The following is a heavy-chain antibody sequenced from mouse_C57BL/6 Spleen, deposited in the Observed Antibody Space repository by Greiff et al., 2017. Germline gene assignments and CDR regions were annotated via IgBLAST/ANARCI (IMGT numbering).Heavy chain of an antibody. Sequence: QVQLQQSGPELVKPGASVKISCKASGYAFSSSWMNWVKQRPGKGLEWIGRINPGDGDTNYNGKFKGKATLTADKSSSTAYMQLSSLTSEDSAVYFCARGRDYHYFDYWGQGTTLTVSS. J-gene: IGHJ2*01. D-gene: IGHD2-4*01. CDR3: ARGRDYHYFDY. CDR2: INPGDGDT. CDR1: GYAFSSSW. V-gene: IGHV1-82*01.